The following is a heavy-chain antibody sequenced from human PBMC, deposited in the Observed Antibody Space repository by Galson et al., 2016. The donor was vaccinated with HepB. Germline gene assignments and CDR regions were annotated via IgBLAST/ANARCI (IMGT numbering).Heavy chain of an antibody. D-gene: IGHD3-10*01. Sequence: CAISGDSVSSNSAAWNWIRQSPSRGLEWLGRTYYESKWYRDYAVSVESRIAINADTSKNQFSLQLNSVTPEDTALYYCARNYYGSGGYYTLFDYWGRGTPVTVSS. J-gene: IGHJ4*02. CDR3: ARNYYGSGGYYTLFDY. CDR1: GDSVSSNSAA. V-gene: IGHV6-1*01. CDR2: TYYESKWYR.